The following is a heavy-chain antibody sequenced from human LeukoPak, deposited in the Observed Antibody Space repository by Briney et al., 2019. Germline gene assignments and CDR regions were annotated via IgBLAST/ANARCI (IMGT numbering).Heavy chain of an antibody. D-gene: IGHD4-11*01. J-gene: IGHJ4*02. CDR1: GGSISSYY. Sequence: SETLSLTCTVSGGSISSYYWSWIRQPPGKGLEWIGYIYYSGSTNYNPSLKSRVTISVDTSKNQFSLKLSSVTAADTAVYYCARGGTGDYSNYHRQYYFDYWGQGALVTVSS. CDR3: ARGGTGDYSNYHRQYYFDY. CDR2: IYYSGST. V-gene: IGHV4-59*01.